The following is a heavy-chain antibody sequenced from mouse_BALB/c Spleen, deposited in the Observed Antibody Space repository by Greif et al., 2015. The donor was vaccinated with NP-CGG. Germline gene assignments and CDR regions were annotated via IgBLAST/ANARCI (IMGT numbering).Heavy chain of an antibody. V-gene: IGHV1-80*01. Sequence: LVESGAELVRPGSSVKISCKASGYAFSSYWMNWVKQRPGQGLEWIGQIYPGDGDTNYNGKFKGKATLTADKSSSTAYMQPGSLTSEDSAVYFCARYDYDYYAMDYWGQGTSVTVSS. D-gene: IGHD2-4*01. J-gene: IGHJ4*01. CDR1: GYAFSSYW. CDR3: ARYDYDYYAMDY. CDR2: IYPGDGDT.